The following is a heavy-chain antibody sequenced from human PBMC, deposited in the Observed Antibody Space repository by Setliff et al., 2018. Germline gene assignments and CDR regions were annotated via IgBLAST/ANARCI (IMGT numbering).Heavy chain of an antibody. J-gene: IGHJ3*02. CDR3: AKILTGYDAFDI. Sequence: PGGSLRLSCAASGFTFSSYWMSWVRQAPGKGLEWVANIKQDGSEKYYVDSVKGRFTISRDNAKNSLFLQMNGLRAEDTAVYYCAKILTGYDAFDIWGPGTMVTVSS. CDR1: GFTFSSYW. D-gene: IGHD2-15*01. V-gene: IGHV3-7*01. CDR2: IKQDGSEK.